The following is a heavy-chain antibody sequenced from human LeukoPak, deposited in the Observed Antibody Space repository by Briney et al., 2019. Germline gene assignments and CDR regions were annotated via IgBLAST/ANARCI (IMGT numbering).Heavy chain of an antibody. D-gene: IGHD5-18*01. V-gene: IGHV3-21*01. CDR1: GFTFSSYS. Sequence: GGSLRLSCAASGFTFSSYSMNWVRQAPGKGLEWVSSISNSSSYIYYADSVKGRFTISRDNAKNSLYLQMNSLRAEDTAVYYCARGVDTAMATQDYMDVWGKGTTVTVSS. J-gene: IGHJ6*03. CDR2: ISNSSSYI. CDR3: ARGVDTAMATQDYMDV.